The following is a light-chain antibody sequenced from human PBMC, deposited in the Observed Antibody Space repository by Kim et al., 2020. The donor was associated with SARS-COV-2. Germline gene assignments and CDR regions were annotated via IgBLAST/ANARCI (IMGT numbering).Light chain of an antibody. Sequence: EVVLTQSPAILSLSPGERATLSCRASHTVGSYLAWYQHKPGQAPRLLIYGASNRATGIPARFSGSGSGADLTLTISGLQPEDFAVYYCQQRHSWPYTFGQGTKLEI. CDR2: GAS. CDR3: QQRHSWPYT. V-gene: IGKV3-11*01. J-gene: IGKJ2*01. CDR1: HTVGSY.